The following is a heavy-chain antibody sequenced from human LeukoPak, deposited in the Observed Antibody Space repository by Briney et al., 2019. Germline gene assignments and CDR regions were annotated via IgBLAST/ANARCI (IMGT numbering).Heavy chain of an antibody. Sequence: GGSLRLSCAASGFTFSSYRMNWVRQAPGKGLEWVSYISSSSSTIYYADSVKGRFTISRDNAKNSLYLQMNSLRAEDAAVYYCAKAPVTSCRGAYCYPFDSWGQGTVVTVSS. CDR1: GFTFSSYR. CDR3: AKAPVTSCRGAYCYPFDS. V-gene: IGHV3-48*01. J-gene: IGHJ4*02. CDR2: ISSSSSTI. D-gene: IGHD2-21*01.